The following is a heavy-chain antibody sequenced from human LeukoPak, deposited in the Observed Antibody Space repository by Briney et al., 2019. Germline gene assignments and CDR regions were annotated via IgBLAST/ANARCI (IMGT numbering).Heavy chain of an antibody. V-gene: IGHV3-30-3*01. CDR2: ISYDGSTK. D-gene: IGHD1-1*01. CDR3: ARARGTTATTRIAFDS. CDR1: GFTINTDA. Sequence: GGSLRLSCAASGFTINTDAMHWVRQAPGKGLEWVAVISYDGSTKYYADSVKGRFTISRDNSKNTVYLQVDSLRPEDTAVCYCARARGTTATTRIAFDSWGKGTMVTVSS. J-gene: IGHJ3*02.